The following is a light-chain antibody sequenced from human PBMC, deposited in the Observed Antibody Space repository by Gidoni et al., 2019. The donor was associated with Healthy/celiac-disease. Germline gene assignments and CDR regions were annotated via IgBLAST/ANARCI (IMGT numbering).Light chain of an antibody. V-gene: IGKV4-1*01. CDR2: WAS. Sequence: DLMIPQPPDSLAVSLDEIATINCKSNQSVFYISNNKNYLAWYHQKPGQHPKLLIAWASTREVGVPDRGSGSGSGTDFTLTISSLQAEDVAVYYCYQYYSTPSTFGQGTRLEIK. J-gene: IGKJ5*01. CDR1: QSVFYISNNKNY. CDR3: YQYYSTPST.